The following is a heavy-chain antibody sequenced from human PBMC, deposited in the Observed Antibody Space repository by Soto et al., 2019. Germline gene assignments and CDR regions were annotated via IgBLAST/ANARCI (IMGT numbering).Heavy chain of an antibody. J-gene: IGHJ4*01. V-gene: IGHV6-1*01. D-gene: IGHD6-13*01. CDR1: GDSVSSNSAA. CDR3: AHSRGAGNSPTLDY. Sequence: SQTLSLTCAISGDSVSSNSAAWNWIRQSPARGLEWLGRTYYRSKWYSYYAPSVKSRITIKPDTSKNQVVLTMTNMDPVDTATYSCAHSRGAGNSPTLDYWGHGILVTVSS. CDR2: TYYRSKWYS.